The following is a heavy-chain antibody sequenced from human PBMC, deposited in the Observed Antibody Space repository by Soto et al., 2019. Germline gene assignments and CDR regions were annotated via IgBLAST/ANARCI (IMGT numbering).Heavy chain of an antibody. V-gene: IGHV1-18*01. J-gene: IGHJ4*02. CDR1: GYRFISYG. CDR3: ARDMRDGFEPLAY. Sequence: QVPLEQSGAEVKEPGASVKVSCKASGYRFISYGITWVRQAPGQGLEWMGWISGYNGHTNYAQKFQGRVTMTTDTLSSTAYMELRSLRSDDTAMYYCARDMRDGFEPLAYWGQGTLVTVSA. D-gene: IGHD5-12*01. CDR2: ISGYNGHT.